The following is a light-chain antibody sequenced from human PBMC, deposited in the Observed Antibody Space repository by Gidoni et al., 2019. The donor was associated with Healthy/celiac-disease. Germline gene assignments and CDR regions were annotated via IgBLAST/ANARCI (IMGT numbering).Light chain of an antibody. CDR1: QSISSY. Sequence: DFQMTQSPSSLSASVGDRATITCRASQSISSYLNWYQQKPGKAPKLLIYAASSLQSGVPSRFSGSGSGTDFTLTISSLQPEDFATYYCQQSYSTSITFGQGTRLEIK. CDR2: AAS. CDR3: QQSYSTSIT. J-gene: IGKJ5*01. V-gene: IGKV1-39*01.